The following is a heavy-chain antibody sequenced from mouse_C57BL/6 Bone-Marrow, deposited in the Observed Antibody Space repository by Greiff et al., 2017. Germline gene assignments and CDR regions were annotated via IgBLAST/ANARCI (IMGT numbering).Heavy chain of an antibody. CDR2: ISTYYGDA. Sequence: QVQLKESGPELVRPGVSVKISCKGSGYTFTDYAMHWVKQSHAKSLEWIGVISTYYGDASYNQKFKDKATMTVDKSSSTAYMELARLTSEDSAVYYCASYGTFKDYFDYWGQGTTLTVSS. CDR1: GYTFTDYA. J-gene: IGHJ2*01. D-gene: IGHD1-1*01. V-gene: IGHV1-67*01. CDR3: ASYGTFKDYFDY.